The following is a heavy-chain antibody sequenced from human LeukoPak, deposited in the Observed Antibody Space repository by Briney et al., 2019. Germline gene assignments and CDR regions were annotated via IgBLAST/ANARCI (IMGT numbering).Heavy chain of an antibody. V-gene: IGHV3-30-3*01. D-gene: IGHD3-22*01. Sequence: GGSLRLSCAASGFTFSSYAMSWVRQAPGKGLEWVAVISYDGSNKYYADSVKGRFTIFRDNSKNTLYLQMNSLRAEDTAVYYCAAEYNLYYYDSSGYLSWGQGTLVTVSS. CDR2: ISYDGSNK. J-gene: IGHJ4*02. CDR3: AAEYNLYYYDSSGYLS. CDR1: GFTFSSYA.